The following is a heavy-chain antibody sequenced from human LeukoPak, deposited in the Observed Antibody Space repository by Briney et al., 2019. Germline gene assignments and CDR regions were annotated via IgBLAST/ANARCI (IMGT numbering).Heavy chain of an antibody. CDR1: GYTFTNYD. CDR2: MNPNSGNS. Sequence: ASVKVSCKASGYTFTNYDINWVRQATGQGLEWMGYMNPNSGNSAYAQKFQGRVTITTDASISTAYMELSGLTSEDTALYSCAREGLDYWGQGTLVTVSS. V-gene: IGHV1-8*03. J-gene: IGHJ4*02. CDR3: AREGLDY.